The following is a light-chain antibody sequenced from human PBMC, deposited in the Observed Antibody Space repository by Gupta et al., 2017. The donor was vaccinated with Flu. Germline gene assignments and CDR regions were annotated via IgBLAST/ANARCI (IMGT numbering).Light chain of an antibody. CDR1: QSLNTN. CDR3: QHRNSWPMA. J-gene: IGKJ1*01. CDR2: GSS. Sequence: PVTLYVSPGDRATLSCRASQSLNTNIAWYQQKPGQPPRLLIYGSSTRAAGVPARFGGSGSGTEFTLTISSLQSEDFAIYYCQHRNSWPMAFGQGTKVEIK. V-gene: IGKV3-15*01.